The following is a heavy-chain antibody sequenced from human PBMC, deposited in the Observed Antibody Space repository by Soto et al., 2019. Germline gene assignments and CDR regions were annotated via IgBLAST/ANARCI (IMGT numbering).Heavy chain of an antibody. V-gene: IGHV4-59*01. CDR1: AGSISDYS. CDR3: ARERGEWCGDLLPHRWFDP. Sequence: SETLSLTCTVSAGSISDYSWSWIRQPPGKGLEWIGYILYTGYTNYNPSLKSRITISIDTSRNQFSLRLSSVTAADTAVYYCARERGEWCGDLLPHRWFDPWSQGTLGTFSS. J-gene: IGHJ5*02. CDR2: ILYTGYT. D-gene: IGHD3-10*01.